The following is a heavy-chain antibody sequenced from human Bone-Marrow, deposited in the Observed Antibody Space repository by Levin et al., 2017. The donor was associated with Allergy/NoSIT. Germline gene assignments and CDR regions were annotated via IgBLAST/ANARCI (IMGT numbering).Heavy chain of an antibody. CDR3: VKGSSGWFQYEDS. D-gene: IGHD6-19*01. CDR2: ISESGDMT. Sequence: PGGSLRLSCAASGFNFKAFAMTWVRQAPGKGLKWVSAISESGDMTSYADSVKGRFTVSRDNSKNRLFLQMDNLRVEDTAVFDCVKGSSGWFQYEDSWGPGILVTVSS. J-gene: IGHJ5*01. V-gene: IGHV3-23*01. CDR1: GFNFKAFA.